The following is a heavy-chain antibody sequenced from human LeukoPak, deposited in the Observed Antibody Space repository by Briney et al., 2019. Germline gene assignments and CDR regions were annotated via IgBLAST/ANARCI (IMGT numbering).Heavy chain of an antibody. Sequence: SETLSLTCTVSGGSISSYYWSWIRQPPGEGLEWIGYIYYSGSTNYNPSLKSRVTISVDTSKNQFSLKLSSVTAADTAVYYCARGQKYIYGYTVTELGSRYFDYWGQGTLVTVSS. CDR2: IYYSGST. D-gene: IGHD5-18*01. J-gene: IGHJ4*02. CDR3: ARGQKYIYGYTVTELGSRYFDY. V-gene: IGHV4-59*01. CDR1: GGSISSYY.